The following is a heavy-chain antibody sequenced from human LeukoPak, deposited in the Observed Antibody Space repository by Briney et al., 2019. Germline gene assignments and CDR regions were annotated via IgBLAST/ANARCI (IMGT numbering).Heavy chain of an antibody. CDR3: AKDRVNYDSSGDYYYYMDV. D-gene: IGHD3-22*01. V-gene: IGHV3-30*02. Sequence: GRSLRLSCAASGFTFSSYGMHWVRQAPGKGLEWVAFIRYDGSNKYYADSVKGRFTISRDNSKNTLYLQMNSLRAEDTAVYYCAKDRVNYDSSGDYYYYMDVWGKGTTVTVSS. CDR1: GFTFSSYG. CDR2: IRYDGSNK. J-gene: IGHJ6*03.